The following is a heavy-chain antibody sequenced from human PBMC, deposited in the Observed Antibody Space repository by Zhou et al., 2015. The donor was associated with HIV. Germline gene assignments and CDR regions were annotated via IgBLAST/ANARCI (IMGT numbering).Heavy chain of an antibody. CDR3: ARGKLLWFGGSGHYVMDV. CDR1: GGTFSSYA. J-gene: IGHJ6*01. V-gene: IGHV1-69*06. CDR2: IIPIFGTA. D-gene: IGHD3-10*01. Sequence: QVQLVQSGAEVKKPGSSVKVSCKASGGTFSSYAISWVRQAPGQGLEWMGGIIPIFGTANYAQKFQGRVTFTADKFTSTAYMELSSLRSDDTAVYYCARGKLLWFGGSGHYVMDVWGQGTTVTVSS.